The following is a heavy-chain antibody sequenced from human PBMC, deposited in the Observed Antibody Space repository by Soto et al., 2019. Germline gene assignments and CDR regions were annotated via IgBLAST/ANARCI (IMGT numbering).Heavy chain of an antibody. D-gene: IGHD6-13*01. CDR1: GFTFSSYG. CDR2: IWYDGSNK. V-gene: IGHV3-33*01. J-gene: IGHJ4*02. CDR3: ARHKAAAGRKGVDY. Sequence: QVQLVESGGGVVQPGRSLRLSCAASGFTFSSYGMHWVRQAPGKGLEWVAVIWYDGSNKYYADSVKGRFTISRDNSKNTLYLQMNSLRAEDTAVYYCARHKAAAGRKGVDYWGQGTLVTVSS.